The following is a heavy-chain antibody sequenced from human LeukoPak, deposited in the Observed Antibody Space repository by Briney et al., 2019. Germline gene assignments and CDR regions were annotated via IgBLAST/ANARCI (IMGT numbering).Heavy chain of an antibody. CDR2: ISSSSSTI. CDR3: ARDRELGLFDY. Sequence: GSLRLSCAASGFTVSSNYMNWVRQAPGKGLEWVSYISSSSSTIYYADSVKGRFTISRDNAKNSLYLQMNSLRAEDTAVYYCARDRELGLFDYWGQGTLVTVSS. CDR1: GFTVSSNY. V-gene: IGHV3-48*01. D-gene: IGHD7-27*01. J-gene: IGHJ4*02.